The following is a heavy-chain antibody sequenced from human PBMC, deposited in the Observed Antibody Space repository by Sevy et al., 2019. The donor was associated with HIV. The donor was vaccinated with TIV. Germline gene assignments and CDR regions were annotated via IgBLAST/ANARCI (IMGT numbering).Heavy chain of an antibody. CDR3: ARDYYYRGSYGGLLYC. J-gene: IGHJ4*02. D-gene: IGHD5-18*01. CDR1: GFTFSSYS. Sequence: GGSLRLSCAASGFTFSSYSMNWVRQAPGKGLEWVSSISGSSSYINYADSVKGRFTISRDNAKNSLYLQMNSLRAEDTAVYYCARDYYYRGSYGGLLYCWGQGTLVTVSS. CDR2: ISGSSSYI. V-gene: IGHV3-21*01.